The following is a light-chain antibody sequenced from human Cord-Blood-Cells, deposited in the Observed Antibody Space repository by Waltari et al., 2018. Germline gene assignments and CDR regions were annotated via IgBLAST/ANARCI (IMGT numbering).Light chain of an antibody. CDR1: SSDVGGYNY. Sequence: QSALTQPASVSGSPGQSITISCTGTSSDVGGYNYVSWYQQHPGKAPKLMIYDVSNPPSGVSNRFSDTKSGNTASLTISGLQAEDEADYYCSSYTSSSTYVFGTGTKVTVL. CDR2: DVS. V-gene: IGLV2-14*03. CDR3: SSYTSSSTYV. J-gene: IGLJ1*01.